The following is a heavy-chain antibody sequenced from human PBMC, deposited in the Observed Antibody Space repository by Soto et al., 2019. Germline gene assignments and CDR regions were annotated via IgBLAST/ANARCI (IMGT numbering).Heavy chain of an antibody. V-gene: IGHV3-48*01. J-gene: IGHJ4*02. CDR3: ARDSDIVVVPAAPL. D-gene: IGHD2-2*01. CDR2: ISSSSSTI. Sequence: GGSLRLSCAASGFTFSSYSMNWVRQAPGKGLEWVSYISSSSSTIYYADSVKGRFTISRDNAKNSLYLQMNSLRAEDTAVYYCARDSDIVVVPAAPLWGQGTLVTVSS. CDR1: GFTFSSYS.